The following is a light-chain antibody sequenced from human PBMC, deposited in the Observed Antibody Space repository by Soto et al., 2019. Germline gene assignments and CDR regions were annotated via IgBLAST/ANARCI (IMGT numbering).Light chain of an antibody. Sequence: EIVMTQSPATLSVSPGERATLSCRASQSVTSNFAWYQQKPGQAPRLLIYDASTRATGIPPRFSGSGSGTEFTLTISSLQSEDFAVYYCQQYNNWPPWTFGRGTKVEIK. CDR1: QSVTSN. CDR3: QQYNNWPPWT. J-gene: IGKJ1*01. CDR2: DAS. V-gene: IGKV3-15*01.